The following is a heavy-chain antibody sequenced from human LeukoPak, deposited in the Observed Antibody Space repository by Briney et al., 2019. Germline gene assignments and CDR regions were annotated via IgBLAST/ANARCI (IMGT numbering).Heavy chain of an antibody. Sequence: PGGSLRLSCAASGFTFSTYGMHWVRQAPGKGLEWVAFIRHDGSDKYYADSVKGRCTISRDNSKKTLYLQMNSLRAEDTAIYYCAKLGYLHYYDSSGPDYWGQGTLVTVSS. CDR3: AKLGYLHYYDSSGPDY. D-gene: IGHD3-22*01. J-gene: IGHJ4*02. CDR1: GFTFSTYG. CDR2: IRHDGSDK. V-gene: IGHV3-30*02.